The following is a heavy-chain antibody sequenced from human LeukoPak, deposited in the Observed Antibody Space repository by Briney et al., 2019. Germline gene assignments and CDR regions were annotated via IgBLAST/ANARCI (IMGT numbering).Heavy chain of an antibody. V-gene: IGHV4-34*01. D-gene: IGHD3-22*01. CDR2: INHSGSS. CDR3: ARVNYYDSSGSYWWFDP. J-gene: IGHJ5*02. Sequence: SETLSLTCAVYTESFRGYYWSWIRQSPGKGLEWIGEINHSGSSNYNPSLKSRVTISVDTSKNQFALKLSSVTAADASVYYCARVNYYDSSGSYWWFDPWGQGTLVTVSS. CDR1: TESFRGYY.